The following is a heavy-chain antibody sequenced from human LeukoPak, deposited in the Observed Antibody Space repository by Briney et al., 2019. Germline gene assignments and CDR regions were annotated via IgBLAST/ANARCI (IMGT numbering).Heavy chain of an antibody. J-gene: IGHJ4*02. V-gene: IGHV4-59*01. D-gene: IGHD3-22*01. CDR3: ARFFYDSSGYYYFDY. CDR2: IYYSGST. CDR1: GGSISGYY. Sequence: SETLSLTCAVSGGSISGYYWSWIRQPPGKGLEWIGYIYYSGSTNYNPSLKSRVTISVDTSKNQFSVKLSSVTAADTAVYYCARFFYDSSGYYYFDYWGQGTLVTVSS.